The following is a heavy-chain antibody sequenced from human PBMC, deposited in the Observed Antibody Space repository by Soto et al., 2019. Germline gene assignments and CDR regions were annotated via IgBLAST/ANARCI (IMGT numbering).Heavy chain of an antibody. D-gene: IGHD3-10*01. V-gene: IGHV3-23*01. Sequence: GGSLRLSCGASGFTFGSYAMNWVRQGPGKGLEWVSFISGRGATTYYADSVKGRFIISRDNSKNTLYLQMNSLRAEDTAVYYCARDISYYGSGSFHDWGQGTLVTVS. CDR3: ARDISYYGSGSFHD. CDR2: ISGRGATT. CDR1: GFTFGSYA. J-gene: IGHJ4*02.